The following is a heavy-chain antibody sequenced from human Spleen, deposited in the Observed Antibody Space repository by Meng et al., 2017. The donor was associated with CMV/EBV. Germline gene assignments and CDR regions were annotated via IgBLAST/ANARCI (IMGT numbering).Heavy chain of an antibody. CDR1: GFTFSSYW. CDR3: AKDKSPAALNPGDY. D-gene: IGHD2-2*01. V-gene: IGHV3-33*06. J-gene: IGHJ4*02. CDR2: IWYDGSNK. Sequence: GESLKISCAASGFTFSSYWMSWVRQAPGKGLEWVAVIWYDGSNKYYADSVKGRFTISRDNSKNTLYLQMNSLRAEDTAVYYCAKDKSPAALNPGDYWGQGTLVTVSS.